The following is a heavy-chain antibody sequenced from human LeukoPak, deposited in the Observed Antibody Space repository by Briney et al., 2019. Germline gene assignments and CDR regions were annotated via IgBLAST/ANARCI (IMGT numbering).Heavy chain of an antibody. CDR3: ARLSVYRRYCSGGSCGNVDY. V-gene: IGHV4-4*07. J-gene: IGHJ4*02. CDR1: SGSISSYY. D-gene: IGHD2-15*01. Sequence: SETLSLTCTVSSGSISSYYWSWIRQPAGKGLEWIGRIYTSGSTNYNPSLKSRVTMSVDTSKNQFSLKLSSVTAADTAVYYCARLSVYRRYCSGGSCGNVDYWGQGTLVTVSS. CDR2: IYTSGST.